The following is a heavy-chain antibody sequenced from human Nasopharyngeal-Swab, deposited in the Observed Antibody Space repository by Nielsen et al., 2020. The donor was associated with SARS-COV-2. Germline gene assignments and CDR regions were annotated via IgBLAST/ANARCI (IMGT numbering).Heavy chain of an antibody. D-gene: IGHD2-2*01. Sequence: WVRQAPGQGLEWMGGIIPNFGTANYAQKFQGRVTITADKSTSTAYMELSSLRSEDTAVYYCAIDRVVVPAATLGNFDYWGQGTLVTVSS. J-gene: IGHJ4*02. V-gene: IGHV1-69*06. CDR2: IIPNFGTA. CDR3: AIDRVVVPAATLGNFDY.